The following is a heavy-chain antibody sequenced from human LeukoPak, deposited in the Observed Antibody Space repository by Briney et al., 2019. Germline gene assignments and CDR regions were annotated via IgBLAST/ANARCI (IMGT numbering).Heavy chain of an antibody. D-gene: IGHD5-12*01. Sequence: ASVKVSCKASGYTFTGYYVHWVRQAPGQGLEWMGWINPNSGGTNYAQKFQGRVTMTRDTSISTAYMELSRLGSDDTAVYYCARARGATWAEYYYYGMDVWGQGTTVTVSS. J-gene: IGHJ6*02. CDR1: GYTFTGYY. CDR3: ARARGATWAEYYYYGMDV. CDR2: INPNSGGT. V-gene: IGHV1-2*02.